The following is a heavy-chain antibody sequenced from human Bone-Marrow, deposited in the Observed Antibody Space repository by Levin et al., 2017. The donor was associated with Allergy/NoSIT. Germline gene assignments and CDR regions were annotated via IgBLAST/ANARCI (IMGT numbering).Heavy chain of an antibody. J-gene: IGHJ2*01. CDR3: AKGRGRSVLFWSFDL. Sequence: GGSLRLSCAASGFTFDDYAMHWVRQAPGKGPEWVSGLSWSSGSIGYADSVKGRFTISRDNAKNSLYLQMNSLRAEDTALYYCAKGRGRSVLFWSFDLWGRGTLVSVSS. V-gene: IGHV3-9*01. CDR1: GFTFDDYA. CDR2: LSWSSGSI. D-gene: IGHD4/OR15-4a*01.